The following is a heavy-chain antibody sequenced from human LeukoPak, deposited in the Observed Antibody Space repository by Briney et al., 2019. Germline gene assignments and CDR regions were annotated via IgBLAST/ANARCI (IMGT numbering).Heavy chain of an antibody. Sequence: GGSLRLSCAASGFTFSTYGMNWVRQAPGKGLEWVSTIFDSGRGTRYADSVKGRFTISRDNSKNMVYLQMNSLRAEDTAVYYCASDESIHAFDIWGQGTMVTVSS. D-gene: IGHD2/OR15-2a*01. CDR2: IFDSGRGT. J-gene: IGHJ3*02. CDR3: ASDESIHAFDI. CDR1: GFTFSTYG. V-gene: IGHV3-23*01.